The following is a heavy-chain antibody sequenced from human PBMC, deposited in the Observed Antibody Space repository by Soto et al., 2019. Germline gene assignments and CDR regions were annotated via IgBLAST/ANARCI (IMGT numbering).Heavy chain of an antibody. CDR1: GYSVSSNSAA. J-gene: IGHJ5*02. CDR3: ARGWRNCTTSSRSYWFDP. Sequence: PSQNLSLTCAISGYSVSSNSAAWNWIIQSPSRGLEWLGRTYYRSKWYNDYAVSVKSRIAINPDTSKNQFSLQLNSVTPEDTAVYYCARGWRNCTTSSRSYWFDPWGQGTLVTVS. CDR2: TYYRSKWYN. D-gene: IGHD2-2*01. V-gene: IGHV6-1*01.